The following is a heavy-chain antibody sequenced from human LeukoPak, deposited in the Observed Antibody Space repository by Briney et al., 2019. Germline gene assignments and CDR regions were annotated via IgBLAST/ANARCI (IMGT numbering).Heavy chain of an antibody. CDR2: IKRDGSEK. CDR3: ARDAAGYSSGWYVGY. Sequence: PGGSLRLSCAASGFTFSSYWMSWVRQAPGKGLEWVANIKRDGSEKYYVDSVKGRFTISRDNAKNSLYLQMNSLRAEDTAVYYCARDAAGYSSGWYVGYWGQGTLVTVSS. J-gene: IGHJ4*02. D-gene: IGHD6-19*01. CDR1: GFTFSSYW. V-gene: IGHV3-7*01.